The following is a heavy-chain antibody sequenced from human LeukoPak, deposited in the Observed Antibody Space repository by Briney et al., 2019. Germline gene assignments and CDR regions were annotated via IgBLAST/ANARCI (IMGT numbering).Heavy chain of an antibody. Sequence: GGSLRLSCAASGFTFSSYAMSWVRQAPGKGLEWVSAISGSGGSTYYADSVKGRFTISRDNSENTLYLQMNSLRAEDTAVYYCAKDPVYCSSTSCYFGGLNYFDYWGQGTLVTVSS. CDR1: GFTFSSYA. D-gene: IGHD2-2*01. CDR3: AKDPVYCSSTSCYFGGLNYFDY. CDR2: ISGSGGST. V-gene: IGHV3-23*01. J-gene: IGHJ4*02.